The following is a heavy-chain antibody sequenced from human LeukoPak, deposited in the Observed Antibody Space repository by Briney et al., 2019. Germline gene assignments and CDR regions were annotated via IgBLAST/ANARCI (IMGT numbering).Heavy chain of an antibody. CDR2: INSDGSSA. CDR1: GFSFSSHD. D-gene: IGHD3/OR15-3a*01. V-gene: IGHV3-74*01. J-gene: IGHJ4*02. CDR3: ARDFWTLDY. Sequence: GGSLRLSCTASGFSFSSHDMHWVRQAPGKGLVWVSRINSDGSSATYADSVKGRFTISRDNAKNTMYLQMNSLRAEDTAVYYCARDFWTLDYWGQGTLVTVSS.